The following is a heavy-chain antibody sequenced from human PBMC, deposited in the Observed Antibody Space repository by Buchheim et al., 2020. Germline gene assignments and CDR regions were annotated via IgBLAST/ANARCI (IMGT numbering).Heavy chain of an antibody. CDR1: GGSISSSSYY. Sequence: QLQLQESGPGLVKPSETLSLTCTVSGGSISSSSYYWGWIRQPPGKGLEWFGSMYSRGSTYYNPSLKSRVPISVAPSTNQFSLKLSSVTAADTAVYYCARLGTTVFYYGMDVWGQGTT. CDR3: ARLGTTVFYYGMDV. D-gene: IGHD4-11*01. V-gene: IGHV4-39*01. CDR2: MYSRGST. J-gene: IGHJ6*02.